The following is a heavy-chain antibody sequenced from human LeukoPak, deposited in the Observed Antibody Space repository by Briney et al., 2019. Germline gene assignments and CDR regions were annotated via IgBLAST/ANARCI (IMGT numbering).Heavy chain of an antibody. Sequence: SETLSLTCTVSGGSIGSYYWSCMRQPPAEGLEERGYIYYSGGTNYNPPLKSRVTISVDTSKNQFSLKLSSVTAADTAVYYCARRYCSSTSCPPDYYYMDVWGKGTTVTVSS. CDR2: IYYSGGT. J-gene: IGHJ6*03. D-gene: IGHD2-2*01. V-gene: IGHV4-59*08. CDR3: ARRYCSSTSCPPDYYYMDV. CDR1: GGSIGSYY.